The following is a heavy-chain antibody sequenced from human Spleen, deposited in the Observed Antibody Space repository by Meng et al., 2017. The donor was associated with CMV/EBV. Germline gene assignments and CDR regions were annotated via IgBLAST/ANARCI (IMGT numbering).Heavy chain of an antibody. D-gene: IGHD6-13*01. V-gene: IGHV4-34*01. CDR1: GGSFSGYY. J-gene: IGHJ4*02. CDR2: INHSGST. Sequence: QGRLQQWGAGLLKPSETLSLTCAVYGGSFSGYYWSWIRQPPGKGLEWIGEINHSGSTNYNPSLKSRVTISVDTSKNQFSLKLSSVTAADTAVYYCARGRQQLGRYFDYWGQGTLVTVSS. CDR3: ARGRQQLGRYFDY.